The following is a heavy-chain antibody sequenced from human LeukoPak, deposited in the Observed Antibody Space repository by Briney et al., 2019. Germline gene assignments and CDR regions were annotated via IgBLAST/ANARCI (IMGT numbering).Heavy chain of an antibody. V-gene: IGHV4-4*07. CDR2: IYTSGRS. CDR1: GGAISSYY. CDR3: ARDRIAVAGTLSLFSYYYYLDV. D-gene: IGHD6-19*01. Sequence: PSETLSLTCTVSGGAISSYYWSWIRQPAGKGLEWIGRIYTSGRSNYNPSLKSRVTMSVDTSKNQFSLKLSSVTAADTAVYYCARDRIAVAGTLSLFSYYYYLDVWGKGTTVTVSS. J-gene: IGHJ6*03.